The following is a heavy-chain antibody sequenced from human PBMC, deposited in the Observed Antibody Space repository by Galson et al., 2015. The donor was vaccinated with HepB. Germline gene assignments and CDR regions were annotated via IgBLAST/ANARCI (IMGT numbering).Heavy chain of an antibody. CDR3: ARWDWGWGGFDD. CDR1: GYTFTNYG. D-gene: IGHD7-27*01. V-gene: IGHV1-18*01. Sequence: SVKVSCKASGYTFTNYGISWVRQAPGQGLQWMGWISAYNGNTHYAQKLQGRVTMTTDTSTSTAYVELRSLRSDDTAVYYCARWDWGWGGFDDWGQGTLVTVSS. J-gene: IGHJ4*02. CDR2: ISAYNGNT.